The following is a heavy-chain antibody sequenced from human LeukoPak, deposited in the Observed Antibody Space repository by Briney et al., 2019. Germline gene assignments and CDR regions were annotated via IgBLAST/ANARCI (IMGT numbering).Heavy chain of an antibody. Sequence: GRSLRLSCAASGFTFDDYAMHWVRQAPGKGLEWVSGISWNSGSIGYADSVKGRFTISRDNAKNSLYPQMNSLRAEDTALYYCAKDIILAGGAAAGTAFDYWGQGTLVTVSS. CDR2: ISWNSGSI. CDR1: GFTFDDYA. J-gene: IGHJ4*02. CDR3: AKDIILAGGAAAGTAFDY. V-gene: IGHV3-9*01. D-gene: IGHD6-13*01.